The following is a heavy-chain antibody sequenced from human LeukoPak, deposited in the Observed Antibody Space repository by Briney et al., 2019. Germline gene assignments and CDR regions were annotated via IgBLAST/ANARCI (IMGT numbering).Heavy chain of an antibody. CDR3: ARGVDTPSHLYYFDY. V-gene: IGHV1-46*01. D-gene: IGHD5-18*01. J-gene: IGHJ4*02. Sequence: ASVKVSCKASGYTFTSYGISWVRRAPGQGLEWMGIINPSGGSTNYAQKFQGRVTMTRDTSTSTVNMELSSLRSEDTAVYYCARGVDTPSHLYYFDYWGQGTLVTVSS. CDR2: INPSGGST. CDR1: GYTFTSYG.